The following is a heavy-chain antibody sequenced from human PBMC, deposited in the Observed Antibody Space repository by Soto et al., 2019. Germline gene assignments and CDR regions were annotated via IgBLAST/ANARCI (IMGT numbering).Heavy chain of an antibody. D-gene: IGHD2-2*01. Sequence: QVQLVQSGAEVKKPGSSVKVSCKASGGTFSSYTISWVRQAPGQGLEWMGRIIPILGIANYAQKFQGRVTITADKATSTASMELSSLRSEDTAVYYCARGQLPGTNYYYYYMAVWGKGTTVTVSS. CDR2: IIPILGIA. J-gene: IGHJ6*03. CDR1: GGTFSSYT. CDR3: ARGQLPGTNYYYYYMAV. V-gene: IGHV1-69*02.